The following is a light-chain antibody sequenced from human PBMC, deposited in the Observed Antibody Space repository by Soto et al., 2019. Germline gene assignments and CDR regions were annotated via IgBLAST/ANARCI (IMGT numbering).Light chain of an antibody. V-gene: IGLV2-14*03. CDR1: SSDVGAYNY. CDR3: SSFTSSSSYV. CDR2: HVS. Sequence: ALTQPASVSGSPGQSITISCTGTSSDVGAYNYVSWYQQHPGRAPQLIIYHVSNRPSGVSNRFSGSKSDNTASLTISGLQAEDEADYYCSSFTSSSSYVFGPGTKLTVL. J-gene: IGLJ1*01.